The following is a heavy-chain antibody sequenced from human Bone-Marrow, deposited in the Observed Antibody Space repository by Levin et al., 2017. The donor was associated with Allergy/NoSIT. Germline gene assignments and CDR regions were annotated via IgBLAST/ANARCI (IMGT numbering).Heavy chain of an antibody. CDR2: IWYDGSNK. D-gene: IGHD3-16*01. Sequence: SCAASGLTFSTYGMHWVRQAPGKGLEWVAVIWYDGSNKYYADSVKGRFTISRDNSKNTLYLQMNSLRVEDTAVYYCASDPPDGGFDYWGQGTLVTVSS. CDR3: ASDPPDGGFDY. CDR1: GLTFSTYG. V-gene: IGHV3-33*01. J-gene: IGHJ4*02.